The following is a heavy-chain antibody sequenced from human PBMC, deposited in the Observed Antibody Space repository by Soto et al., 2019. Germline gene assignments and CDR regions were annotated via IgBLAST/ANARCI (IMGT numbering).Heavy chain of an antibody. CDR2: IYYSGST. CDR1: GGSISSGGYY. J-gene: IGHJ5*02. D-gene: IGHD2-15*01. V-gene: IGHV4-31*03. Sequence: SETLSLTCTVSGGSISSGGYYWSWIRQHPGKGLEWIGYIYYSGSTYYNPSLKSRVTISVDTSKNQFSLKLSSVTAADTAVYYCARAPRVAGYVVVAATPRGHWLDPWGQGTLVTVSS. CDR3: ARAPRVAGYVVVAATPRGHWLDP.